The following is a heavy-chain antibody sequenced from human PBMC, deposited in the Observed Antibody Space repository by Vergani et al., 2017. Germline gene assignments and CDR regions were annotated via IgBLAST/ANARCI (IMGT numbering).Heavy chain of an antibody. CDR2: ISAYNGNT. D-gene: IGHD2-15*01. V-gene: IGHV1-18*01. J-gene: IGHJ4*02. Sequence: QVQLVQSGAEVKKPGASVKVSCKVSGYTLTELSMHWVRQAPGQGLEWMGWISAYNGNTNYAQKLQGRVTMTTDTSTSTAYMELRSLRSDDTAVYYCARVLSGYLDYWGQGTLVTVSS. CDR3: ARVLSGYLDY. CDR1: GYTLTELS.